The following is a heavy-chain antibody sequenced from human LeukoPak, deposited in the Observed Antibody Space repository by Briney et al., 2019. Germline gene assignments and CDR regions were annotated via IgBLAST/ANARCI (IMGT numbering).Heavy chain of an antibody. J-gene: IGHJ6*02. Sequence: GGSLRLSCAASGFTFSSYAMSWVRQAPGKGLEWVSAISGSGGSTYYADSVKGRFTISRDNAKNSLYLQMNSLRAEDTAVYYCARLYGFGEWGYYYGMDVWGQGTTVTVSS. CDR2: ISGSGGST. D-gene: IGHD3-10*01. V-gene: IGHV3-23*01. CDR1: GFTFSSYA. CDR3: ARLYGFGEWGYYYGMDV.